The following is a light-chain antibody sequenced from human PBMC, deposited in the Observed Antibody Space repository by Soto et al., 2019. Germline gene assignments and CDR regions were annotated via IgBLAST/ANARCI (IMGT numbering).Light chain of an antibody. J-gene: IGKJ1*01. CDR1: QAVYSSL. Sequence: ETVLTPSPGTLSLSEGEGATLSCRATQAVYSSLLAWYQQKTGQAPRLLIYGASNRATGIPDRFSGRRSGTDFTLTIRRLAPEDFAVYYCQQYRTFRQGTKVDI. CDR3: QQYRT. V-gene: IGKV3-20*01. CDR2: GAS.